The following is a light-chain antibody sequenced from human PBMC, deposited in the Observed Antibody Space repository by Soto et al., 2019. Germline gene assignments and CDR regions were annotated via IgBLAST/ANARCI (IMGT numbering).Light chain of an antibody. J-gene: IGLJ1*01. CDR1: SSNIGSNT. CDR2: SNN. CDR3: AAWDDSLNGRSV. V-gene: IGLV1-44*01. Sequence: QSALTQPPSASGTPGQRVTISCSGSSSNIGSNTVNWYQQLPGTAPKLLIYSNNQRPSGVPDRFSGSKSGTSASLAISGLQSEDEADYYCAAWDDSLNGRSVFGTGTKVIV.